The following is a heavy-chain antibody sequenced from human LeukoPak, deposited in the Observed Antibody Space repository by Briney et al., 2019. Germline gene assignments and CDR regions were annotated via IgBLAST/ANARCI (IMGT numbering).Heavy chain of an antibody. Sequence: SETLSLTYTVSGGSISGYYWTWIRQPPGKGLEWIGYVYHSGGTSYNPSLKSRVTIAVDTSKNQFSLKLTSVTAADTAVYYCARDNADYASGGDWFDPWGQGTLVTVSS. CDR2: VYHSGGT. D-gene: IGHD3-10*01. CDR1: GGSISGYY. J-gene: IGHJ5*02. V-gene: IGHV4-59*01. CDR3: ARDNADYASGGDWFDP.